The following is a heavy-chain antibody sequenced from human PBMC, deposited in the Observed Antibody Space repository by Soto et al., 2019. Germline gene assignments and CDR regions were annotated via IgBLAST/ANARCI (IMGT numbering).Heavy chain of an antibody. D-gene: IGHD4-4*01. CDR1: GYTFTDYY. J-gene: IGHJ4*02. CDR2: VDPEDGET. V-gene: IGHV1-69-2*01. Sequence: EVQLVQSGAEVKNPGATVKISCKVSGYTFTDYYIHWVQQAPGKGLEWLGLVDPEDGETIYAEKFQGRVTITADTSTDTAFMELSSLRSEDTAVYYCTTLTRSTGAIFDYWGQGTLVTVSS. CDR3: TTLTRSTGAIFDY.